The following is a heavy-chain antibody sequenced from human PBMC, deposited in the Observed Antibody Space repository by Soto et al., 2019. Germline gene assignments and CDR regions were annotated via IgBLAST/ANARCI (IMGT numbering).Heavy chain of an antibody. CDR3: AKRRQLGDYYYYGMDV. CDR1: GFTFSSYG. D-gene: IGHD3-10*01. J-gene: IGHJ6*02. Sequence: QVHLVESGGGVVQPGKSLRLSCAASGFTFSSYGMHWVRQAPGMRLEWVAIISYDGSNQYYADSVKGRFTISRHNSENTLYLQMNSLRAEDTAVYYCAKRRQLGDYYYYGMDVWGQGTTVTVSS. V-gene: IGHV3-30*18. CDR2: ISYDGSNQ.